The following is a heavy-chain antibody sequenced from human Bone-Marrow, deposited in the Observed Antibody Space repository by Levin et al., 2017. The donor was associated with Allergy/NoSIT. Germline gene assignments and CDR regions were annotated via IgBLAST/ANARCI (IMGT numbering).Heavy chain of an antibody. CDR2: ISSDGSYI. V-gene: IGHV3-30*04. CDR3: ARDSNHWLPDF. J-gene: IGHJ4*02. CDR1: GFTFSRIS. D-gene: IGHD1-14*01. Sequence: LAGGSLRLSCAASGFTFSRISMHWVRQAPGKGLEWVAIISSDGSYIYYADFVKGRFIISRDNSKDTLFLQMDSLDTEDTGLYFCARDSNHWLPDFWGQGALVTVSS.